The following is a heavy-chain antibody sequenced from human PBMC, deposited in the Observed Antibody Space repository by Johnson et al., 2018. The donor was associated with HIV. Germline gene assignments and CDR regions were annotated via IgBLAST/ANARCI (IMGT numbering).Heavy chain of an antibody. CDR2: IYSGGDT. D-gene: IGHD3-22*01. J-gene: IGHJ3*02. CDR3: ARGVRDSSGYPFAFDI. V-gene: IGHV3-66*01. Sequence: VQLVESGGGLVQPGGSLRLSCAVSGFTVSSNYITWVRQAPGKGLEWISVIYSGGDTYYADSVKGRFTISRDDSKNTLYLQMNRLTAEDTALNYCARGVRDSSGYPFAFDIWGQGTMVSVSS. CDR1: GFTVSSNY.